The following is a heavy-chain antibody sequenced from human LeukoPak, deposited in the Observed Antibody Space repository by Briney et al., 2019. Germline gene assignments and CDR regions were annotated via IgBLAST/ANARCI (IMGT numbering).Heavy chain of an antibody. D-gene: IGHD2-15*01. CDR3: AREVVVAATSVSSAFDI. CDR1: GGSISSGDYY. CDR2: IYYSGST. J-gene: IGHJ3*02. V-gene: IGHV4-30-4*01. Sequence: SQTLSLTCTVSGGSISSGDYYWSWIRQPPGKGLEWIGYIYYSGSTYYNPSLKSRVTISVDTSKNQFSLKLSSVTAADTAVYYCAREVVVAATSVSSAFDIWGQGTMVTVSS.